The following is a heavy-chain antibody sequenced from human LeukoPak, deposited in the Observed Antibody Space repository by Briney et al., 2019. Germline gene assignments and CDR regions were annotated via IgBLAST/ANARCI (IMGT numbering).Heavy chain of an antibody. CDR3: TRDRGAYNLYDY. J-gene: IGHJ4*02. CDR1: GFTFGDYA. D-gene: IGHD1-1*01. Sequence: GGSLRLSCTASGFTFGDYAMSWIRQAPGKGLEWVGFIRCKAYGETADYAASVKGRFTISRDDSKAIAYLQMNSLKTEDTAVYHCTRDRGAYNLYDYWGQGTLVTVSP. V-gene: IGHV3-49*03. CDR2: IRCKAYGETA.